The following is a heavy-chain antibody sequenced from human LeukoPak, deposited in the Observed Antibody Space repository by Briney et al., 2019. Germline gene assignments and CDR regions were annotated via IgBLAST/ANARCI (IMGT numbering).Heavy chain of an antibody. CDR3: ARDRGGDYDSSGFQYHFDY. Sequence: SAALSLTCTVAGVSISSYYWTWIRQPPGKGLEWIGYIYSSGSTNYIPSLQSRITISIDTSKNQFSLRLSSVTAADTAVYFCARDRGGDYDSSGFQYHFDYWGQGALVTVSS. V-gene: IGHV4-59*01. D-gene: IGHD3-22*01. J-gene: IGHJ4*02. CDR1: GVSISSYY. CDR2: IYSSGST.